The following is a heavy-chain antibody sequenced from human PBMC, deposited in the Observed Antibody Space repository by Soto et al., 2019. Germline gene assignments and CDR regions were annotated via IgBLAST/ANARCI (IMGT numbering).Heavy chain of an antibody. D-gene: IGHD3-10*01. CDR2: IRSKAYGGTT. Sequence: GGSLRLSCTASGFTFGDYAMSWFRQAPGKGLEWVGFIRSKAYGGTTEYAASVKGRFTISRDDSKSIAYLQMSSLKTEDTAVYYCTSWGYYYGSGSYWPLDYWGQGTLVTVSS. CDR1: GFTFGDYA. V-gene: IGHV3-49*03. CDR3: TSWGYYYGSGSYWPLDY. J-gene: IGHJ4*02.